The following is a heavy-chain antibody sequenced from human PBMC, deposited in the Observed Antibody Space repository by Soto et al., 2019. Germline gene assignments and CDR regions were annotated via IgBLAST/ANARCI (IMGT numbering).Heavy chain of an antibody. CDR2: INPNSGGT. J-gene: IGHJ6*02. D-gene: IGHD3-10*01. Sequence: ASVKVSCKASGYTFTGYYMHWVRQAPGQGLEWMGWINPNSGGTNYAQKFQGWVTMTRDTSISTAYMELSRLRSDDTAVYYCARDWYYGSGSYFGGGGRGYYYGMYVWGQGSTVTVSS. CDR3: ARDWYYGSGSYFGGGGRGYYYGMYV. CDR1: GYTFTGYY. V-gene: IGHV1-2*04.